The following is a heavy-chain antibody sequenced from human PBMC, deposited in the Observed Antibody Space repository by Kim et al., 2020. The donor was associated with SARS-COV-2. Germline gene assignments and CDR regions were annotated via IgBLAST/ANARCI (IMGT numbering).Heavy chain of an antibody. CDR1: GFTFSSYA. D-gene: IGHD2-2*01. J-gene: IGHJ6*02. V-gene: IGHV3-23*01. CDR2: ISGSGGST. CDR3: AKDFGFFQLPTYYYYGMDV. Sequence: GGSLRLSCAASGFTFSSYAMSWVRQAPGKGLEWVSAISGSGGSTYYADSVKGRFTISRDNSKNTLYLQMNSLRAEDTAVYYCAKDFGFFQLPTYYYYGMDVWGQGTTVTVS.